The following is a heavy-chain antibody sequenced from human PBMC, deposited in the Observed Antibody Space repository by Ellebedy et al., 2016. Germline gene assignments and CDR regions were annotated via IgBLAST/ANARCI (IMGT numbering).Heavy chain of an antibody. CDR1: GDSTTGVTTGFSYY. V-gene: IGHV4-39*07. Sequence: SETLSLTCTVSGDSTTGVTTGFSYYWGWLRQPPGKGLEWIATIHDTGNTYYSPTLKSRVTISVDTSKNQFSLKLSSVTAADTAVYYCATQGEGRLDYWGQGTLVTVSS. D-gene: IGHD3-16*01. J-gene: IGHJ4*02. CDR3: ATQGEGRLDY. CDR2: IHDTGNT.